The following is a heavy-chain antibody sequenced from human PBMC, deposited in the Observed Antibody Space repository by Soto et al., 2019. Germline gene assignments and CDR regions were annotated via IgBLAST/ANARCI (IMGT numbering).Heavy chain of an antibody. CDR2: MYNSERT. V-gene: IGHV4-4*07. CDR3: AREPLAHSYFDF. CDR1: GGSISDYY. Sequence: QVQLQESGPGLVKPSENLSLTCTVSGGSISDYYWSWIRQPAGKGLEWIGRMYNSERTNYNPSLKSRVTMSMDTSKNQFSLKLTSVTAADTAVYFCAREPLAHSYFDFWGRGALVTVSS. J-gene: IGHJ4*02.